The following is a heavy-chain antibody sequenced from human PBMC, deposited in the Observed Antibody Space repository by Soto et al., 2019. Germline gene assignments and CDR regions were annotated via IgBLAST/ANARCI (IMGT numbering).Heavy chain of an antibody. V-gene: IGHV1-24*01. CDR2: FDPEDGET. Sequence: GASVKVSCEVSGYTLTELSMHWVRQAPGRGLEWMGGFDPEDGETVYAQKFQGRVTMTEDTSTDTAYMELSSLRSEDTAVYYCATGWADCSGGSCYVLGAVYWGQGTLVTVSS. CDR3: ATGWADCSGGSCYVLGAVY. CDR1: GYTLTELS. J-gene: IGHJ4*02. D-gene: IGHD2-15*01.